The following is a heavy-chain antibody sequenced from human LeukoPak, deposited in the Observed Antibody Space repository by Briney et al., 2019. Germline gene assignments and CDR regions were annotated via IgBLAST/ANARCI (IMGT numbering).Heavy chain of an antibody. CDR1: GFTFDDYA. J-gene: IGHJ5*01. Sequence: GRSLRLSCAASGFTFDDYAMHWVRQAPGKGLQWVSAIDGSGTTAYYADSVKGRFTISRDNSKMTLYLQMNTLRAEDTAIYYCAKDWGTNWQNWFDSWGQGTLVTVSS. V-gene: IGHV3-23*01. CDR3: AKDWGTNWQNWFDS. D-gene: IGHD3-16*01. CDR2: IDGSGTTA.